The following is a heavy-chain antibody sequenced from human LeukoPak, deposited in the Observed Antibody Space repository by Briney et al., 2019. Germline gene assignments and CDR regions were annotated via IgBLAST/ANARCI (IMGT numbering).Heavy chain of an antibody. V-gene: IGHV3-23*01. CDR3: AKDPHYYDSSGYRLDLDY. CDR2: LIASGGST. D-gene: IGHD3-22*01. J-gene: IGHJ4*02. CDR1: LFPFNNYA. Sequence: PGGSLTLSCALSLFPFNNYAMSLVRPAPGKGLGWVSGLIASGGSTYSADSVKGRFTISRDNSKNTLYLQMNNLRAEDTAVYYCAKDPHYYDSSGYRLDLDYWGQGTLVTVSS.